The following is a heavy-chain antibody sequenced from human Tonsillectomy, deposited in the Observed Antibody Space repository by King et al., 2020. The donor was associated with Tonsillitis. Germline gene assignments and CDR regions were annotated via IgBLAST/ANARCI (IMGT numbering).Heavy chain of an antibody. Sequence: VQLVESGGGLVQPGGSLRLSCAASGFTFSSYAMSWVRQAPGKGLEWVSAISGSGGSTYYADSVKGRFTISRDNSKNTLYLQMNSLRAEDTAVYYCAKGLVGATYYYGSGSPYPIIDWGQGTLVTVSS. D-gene: IGHD3-10*01. CDR3: AKGLVGATYYYGSGSPYPIID. V-gene: IGHV3-23*04. CDR2: ISGSGGST. J-gene: IGHJ4*02. CDR1: GFTFSSYA.